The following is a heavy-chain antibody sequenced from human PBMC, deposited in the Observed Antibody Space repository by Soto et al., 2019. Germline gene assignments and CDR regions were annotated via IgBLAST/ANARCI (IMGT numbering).Heavy chain of an antibody. V-gene: IGHV3-23*01. J-gene: IGHJ4*02. CDR1: GFTFSSYA. CDR2: ISGSGGST. CDR3: AKVDRGEYIVVVPAARPFDY. Sequence: EVQLLESGGGLVQPGGSLRLSCAASGFTFSSYAMSWVRQAPGKGLEWVSAISGSGGSTYYADSVKGRFTISRDNSKNTLYLQMNSLRAEETAVYYCAKVDRGEYIVVVPAARPFDYWGQGTLVTVSS. D-gene: IGHD2-2*02.